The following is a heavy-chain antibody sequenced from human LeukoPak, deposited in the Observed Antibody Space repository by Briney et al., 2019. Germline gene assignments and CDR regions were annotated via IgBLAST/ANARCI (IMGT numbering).Heavy chain of an antibody. J-gene: IGHJ4*02. CDR1: GGSISSGDYY. Sequence: PSQTLSLTCTVSGGSISSGDYYWTWIRQPPGKGLEWIGYISYRGSPYYNPSLKSRVTMSVDTSKNQFSLKLSSVTAADTAVYYCVRYVSPDCYMKDWGQGTLVTVSS. D-gene: IGHD2-21*02. V-gene: IGHV4-30-4*01. CDR2: ISYRGSP. CDR3: VRYVSPDCYMKD.